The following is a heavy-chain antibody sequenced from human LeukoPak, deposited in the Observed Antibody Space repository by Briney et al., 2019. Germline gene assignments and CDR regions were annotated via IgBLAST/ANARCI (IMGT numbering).Heavy chain of an antibody. CDR2: IKSKKDGETR. Sequence: GGSLRLSCAASGFTFSSYAMSWVRQAPGKGLEWVGRIKSKKDGETRDYAAPVNGRFTMSRDDSRATVFLQMNSLKIEDTGVYYCSTGGGVLRFLGGQGTLVTVSS. D-gene: IGHD3-16*01. J-gene: IGHJ4*02. CDR3: STGGGVLRFL. CDR1: GFTFSSYA. V-gene: IGHV3-15*01.